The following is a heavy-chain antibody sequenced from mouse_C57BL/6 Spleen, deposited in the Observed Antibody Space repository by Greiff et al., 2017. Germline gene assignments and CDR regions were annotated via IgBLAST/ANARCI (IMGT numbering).Heavy chain of an antibody. CDR1: GFTFSSYA. J-gene: IGHJ3*01. D-gene: IGHD4-1*01. CDR3: ARESWEKFAY. CDR2: ISDGGRYT. Sequence: EVKLMESGGGLVKPGGSLKLSCAASGFTFSSYAMSWVRQTPEKRLEWVATISDGGRYTSYPAHVKGRFTISRDNAKNNLYLQMSHLKSEDTAMYYCARESWEKFAYWGQGTLGTVSA. V-gene: IGHV5-4*01.